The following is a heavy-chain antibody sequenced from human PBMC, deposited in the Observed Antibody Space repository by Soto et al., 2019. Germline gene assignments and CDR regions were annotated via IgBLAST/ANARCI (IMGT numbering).Heavy chain of an antibody. CDR1: GFTFSDYY. D-gene: IGHD3-9*01. J-gene: IGHJ4*02. Sequence: PGGSLRLSCAASGFTFSDYYMSWIRQAPGKGLEWVSYISSSGSTIYYADSVKGRFTISRDNAKNSLYLQMNSLRAEDTAVYYCARETHPTNYDILTGYYKDYFDYWGQGTLVTVSS. V-gene: IGHV3-11*01. CDR2: ISSSGSTI. CDR3: ARETHPTNYDILTGYYKDYFDY.